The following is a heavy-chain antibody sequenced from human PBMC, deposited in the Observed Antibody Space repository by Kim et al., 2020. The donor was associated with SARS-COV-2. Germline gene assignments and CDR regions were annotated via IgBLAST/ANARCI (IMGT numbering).Heavy chain of an antibody. CDR3: AKDRFFQWRDQGGTFDY. CDR1: GFTFDDYA. J-gene: IGHJ4*02. D-gene: IGHD6-19*01. Sequence: GGSLRLSCAASGFTFDDYAMHWVRQAPGKGLEWVSGISWNSGSIGYADSVKGRFTISRDNAKNSLYLQMNSLRAEDTALYYCAKDRFFQWRDQGGTFDYWGQGTLVTVSS. V-gene: IGHV3-9*01. CDR2: ISWNSGSI.